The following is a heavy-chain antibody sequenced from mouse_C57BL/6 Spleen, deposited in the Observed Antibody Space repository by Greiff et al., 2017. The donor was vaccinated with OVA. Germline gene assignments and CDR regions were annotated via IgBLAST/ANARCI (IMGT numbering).Heavy chain of an antibody. CDR2: FYPGSGSI. J-gene: IGHJ3*01. D-gene: IGHD1-2*01. Sequence: VKLVESGAELVKPGASVKLSCKASGYTFTEYTIHWVKQRSGQGLEWIGWFYPGSGSIKYTEKFKDKATLTADKSSSTVYMELSRLTSEDSAVDFCARHEVELRPAWFAYWGQGTLVTVSA. CDR1: GYTFTEYT. V-gene: IGHV1-62-2*01. CDR3: ARHEVELRPAWFAY.